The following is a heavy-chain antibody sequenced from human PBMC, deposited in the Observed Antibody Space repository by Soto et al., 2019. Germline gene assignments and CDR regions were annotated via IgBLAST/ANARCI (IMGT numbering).Heavy chain of an antibody. CDR3: ARASLGYCSSTSCRSHWFDP. CDR2: IYYTGSS. Sequence: SETLSLTCAVSGGSISSGGYYWSWIRQHPGKGLEWIGYIYYTGSSYYNPSLKSRVTISVDTSKNQFSLKLSSVTAADTAVYYCARASLGYCSSTSCRSHWFDPSGQATLVTVPS. CDR1: GGSISSGGYY. V-gene: IGHV4-31*11. D-gene: IGHD2-2*01. J-gene: IGHJ5*02.